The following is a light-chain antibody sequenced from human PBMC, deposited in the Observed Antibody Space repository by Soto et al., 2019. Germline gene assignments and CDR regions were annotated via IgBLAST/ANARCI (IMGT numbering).Light chain of an antibody. CDR3: CSYTTSNTRQIV. V-gene: IGLV2-14*01. J-gene: IGLJ1*01. CDR2: DVS. CDR1: SSEVGGYNY. Sequence: QSVLTQPASVSGSPGQSITISCTGTSSEVGGYNYVSWYQQQPGKAPKFMIYDVSNRPSGVSNRFSGSKSGNTASLTISGLQAEDEADYYCCSYTTSNTRQIVFGTGTKVT.